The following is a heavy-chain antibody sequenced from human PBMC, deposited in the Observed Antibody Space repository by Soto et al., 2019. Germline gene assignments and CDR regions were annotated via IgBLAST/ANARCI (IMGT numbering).Heavy chain of an antibody. D-gene: IGHD1-1*01. CDR3: AREGDWNDGGRLDY. J-gene: IGHJ4*02. V-gene: IGHV4-30-4*01. Sequence: QVQLQESGPGLVKPSQTLSLTCTVSGGSISSGDYFWGWIRQPPREGLEWTGYISYSGSTYYIPSLKSRVTISIDTSKNQFSLKLSSVTAADTAVYYCAREGDWNDGGRLDYWGQGTLVTVSS. CDR1: GGSISSGDYF. CDR2: ISYSGST.